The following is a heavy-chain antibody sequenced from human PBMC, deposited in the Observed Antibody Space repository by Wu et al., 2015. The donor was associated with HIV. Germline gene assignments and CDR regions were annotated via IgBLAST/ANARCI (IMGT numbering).Heavy chain of an antibody. D-gene: IGHD1-26*01. CDR3: VRAEDSTGVGATKVDY. J-gene: IGHJ4*02. V-gene: IGHV1-18*01. CDR2: ISAYNGNT. Sequence: QVQLVQSGAEVKKPGASVKVSCKASGYTFTSYGISWVRQAPGQGLEWMGWISAYNGNTNYAQKLQGRVTMTTDTSTSTAYMELRSLRSDDTAVYYCVRAEDSTGVGATKVDYWGQGTLVTVSS. CDR1: GYTFTSYG.